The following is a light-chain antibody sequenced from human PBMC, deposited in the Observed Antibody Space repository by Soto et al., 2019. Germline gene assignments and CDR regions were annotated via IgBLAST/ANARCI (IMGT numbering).Light chain of an antibody. J-gene: IGKJ4*01. CDR1: QSVSSSY. V-gene: IGKV3-20*01. CDR3: QQYGKSPA. Sequence: EIVLTQSPGTLSLSPGERATLSCRASQSVSSSYLAWYQQKPGQAPRLLIYGASSRATGIPDRFSGSGSGTDFPLTISRLQPEDFAGYYCQQYGKSPAFGGGTKVEIK. CDR2: GAS.